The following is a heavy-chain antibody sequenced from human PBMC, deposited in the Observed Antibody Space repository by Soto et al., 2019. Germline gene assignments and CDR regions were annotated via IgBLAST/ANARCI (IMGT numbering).Heavy chain of an antibody. CDR3: AKDRSTDYFRFDY. D-gene: IGHD4-17*01. J-gene: IGHJ4*02. CDR2: ISGSAGST. CDR1: GFTFRNYA. V-gene: IGHV3-23*01. Sequence: PGGSLRLSCAASGFTFRNYAMSWVRQAPGKGLEWVSAISGSAGSTYYADSVKGRFSISRDYSKNTLYLQMNSLRAEDTAVYYCAKDRSTDYFRFDYWGQGTLVTVSS.